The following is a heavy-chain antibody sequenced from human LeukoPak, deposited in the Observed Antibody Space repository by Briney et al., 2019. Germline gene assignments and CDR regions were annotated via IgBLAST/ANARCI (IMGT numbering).Heavy chain of an antibody. V-gene: IGHV3-73*01. CDR3: TTWPRYFDWSNDAFDI. Sequence: PGGSLRLSCAASGFTFSGSAMHWVRQASGKGLEWVGRIRSKANSYATAYAASVKGRFTISRDDSKNTAYLQMNSLKTEDTAVYYCTTWPRYFDWSNDAFDIWGQGTMVTVSS. CDR1: GFTFSGSA. J-gene: IGHJ3*02. CDR2: IRSKANSYAT. D-gene: IGHD3-9*01.